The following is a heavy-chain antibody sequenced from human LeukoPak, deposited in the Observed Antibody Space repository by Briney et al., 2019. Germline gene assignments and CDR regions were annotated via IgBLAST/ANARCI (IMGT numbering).Heavy chain of an antibody. Sequence: PGGSLRLSCAASGFTFSSYWMSWVRQAPGKGLEWVANIKQDGSEKYYVDSVKGRFTISRDNAKNSLYLQMNSLRAEDTAVYYCAKDDSGTLHLVFDYWGQGTLVTASS. CDR1: GFTFSSYW. CDR3: AKDDSGTLHLVFDY. CDR2: IKQDGSEK. D-gene: IGHD1-26*01. V-gene: IGHV3-7*03. J-gene: IGHJ4*02.